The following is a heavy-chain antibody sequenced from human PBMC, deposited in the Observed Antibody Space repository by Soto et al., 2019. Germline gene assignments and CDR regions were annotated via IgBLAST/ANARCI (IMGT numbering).Heavy chain of an antibody. CDR1: GASVNTAPYH. Sequence: KASETMSLTCTVSGASVNTAPYHWSWIRQSPRNGLEWIGNIYYTGSTNYNPSFESRVAMSLDTSNHQFSLRLTSLTAADTAVYFCARDHHSYYDTSGYYPYFDFWGQGTLVTVSS. J-gene: IGHJ4*02. CDR3: ARDHHSYYDTSGYYPYFDF. V-gene: IGHV4-61*01. D-gene: IGHD3-22*01. CDR2: IYYTGST.